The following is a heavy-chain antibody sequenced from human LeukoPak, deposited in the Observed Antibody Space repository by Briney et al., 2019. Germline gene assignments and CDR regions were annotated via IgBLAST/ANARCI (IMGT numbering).Heavy chain of an antibody. D-gene: IGHD6-13*01. J-gene: IGHJ4*02. CDR1: GGSLSSSSYC. CDR2: IYYSGST. Sequence: SETLSLTRTVSGGSLSSSSYCCGWIRQPRGEGLGWIGSIYYSGSTYYNPSLKSRVTISVDTSKNQFSLKLSSVTAADTAVYYCARAYSRSTLDYWGQGTLVTVSS. CDR3: ARAYSRSTLDY. V-gene: IGHV4-39*01.